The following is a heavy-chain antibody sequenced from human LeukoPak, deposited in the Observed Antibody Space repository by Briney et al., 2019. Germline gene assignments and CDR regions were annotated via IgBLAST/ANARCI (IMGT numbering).Heavy chain of an antibody. CDR1: GFIFSDVW. CDR2: IKTKGEGGAI. V-gene: IGHV3-15*01. CDR3: NTDLDY. J-gene: IGHJ4*02. Sequence: GESLRLSCPGSGFIFSDVWMSGVRQAPGKGLEWVARIKTKGEGGAIDYAASVQGRLTISRDDSEKMLYLQMDSLKIEDTAIYYCNTDLDYWGRGTLVTVSS.